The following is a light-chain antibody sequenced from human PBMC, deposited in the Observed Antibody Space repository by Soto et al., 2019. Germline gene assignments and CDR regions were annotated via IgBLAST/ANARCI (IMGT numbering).Light chain of an antibody. CDR2: GAS. Sequence: EVVLSQSPGTLSLSPGERVTLSCRASQSISSSYIAWYQQKPGQAPRLLIYGASSGATGIPDRFSGSGSGTDFTLTISRLEPEDSAVYYCQQYGNSPPWTFGQGTKVEIK. J-gene: IGKJ1*01. CDR1: QSISSSY. V-gene: IGKV3-20*01. CDR3: QQYGNSPPWT.